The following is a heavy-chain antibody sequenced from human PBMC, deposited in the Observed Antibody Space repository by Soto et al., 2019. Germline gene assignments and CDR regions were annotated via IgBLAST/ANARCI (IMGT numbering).Heavy chain of an antibody. CDR3: ARFPIFPIFGVVYRDYGMDV. CDR2: IYHSGST. J-gene: IGHJ6*02. V-gene: IGHV4-4*02. CDR1: GGSISSSNW. D-gene: IGHD3-3*01. Sequence: PSETLSLTCAVSGGSISSSNWWSWVRQPPGKGLEWIGEIYHSGSTNYNPSLKSRVTISVDKSKNQFSLKLSSVTAADTAVYYCARFPIFPIFGVVYRDYGMDVWGQGTTVTVSS.